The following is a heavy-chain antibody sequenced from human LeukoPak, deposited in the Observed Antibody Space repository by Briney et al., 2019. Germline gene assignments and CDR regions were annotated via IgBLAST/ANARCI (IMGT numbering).Heavy chain of an antibody. CDR2: ISYDGSNK. J-gene: IGHJ5*02. CDR3: GRERIAATGTNWFDP. CDR1: GFTFSSYA. D-gene: IGHD6-13*01. V-gene: IGHV3-30*04. Sequence: GGSLRLSCAASGFTFSSYAMHWVRQAPGKGLEWVAVISYDGSNKYYADSVKGRFTISRDNSKNTLYLQMNSLRAEDTAVYYCGRERIAATGTNWFDPWGQGTLVTVSS.